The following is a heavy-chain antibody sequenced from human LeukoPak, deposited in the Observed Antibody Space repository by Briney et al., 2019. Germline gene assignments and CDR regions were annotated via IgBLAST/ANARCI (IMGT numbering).Heavy chain of an antibody. J-gene: IGHJ4*02. Sequence: GGSLRLSCAASGFTFSSYSMNWVRQAPGKGLEWVSYISSSSSTIYYADSVKGRFTISRDNAKNTLFLQINSPRAEDTAIYYCAKDLTGYTSSWPAYWGQGTLVTVSS. D-gene: IGHD6-13*01. CDR2: ISSSSSTI. CDR3: AKDLTGYTSSWPAY. CDR1: GFTFSSYS. V-gene: IGHV3-48*01.